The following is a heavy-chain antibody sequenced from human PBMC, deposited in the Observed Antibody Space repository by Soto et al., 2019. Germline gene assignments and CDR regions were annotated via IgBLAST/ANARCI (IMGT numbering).Heavy chain of an antibody. V-gene: IGHV3-23*01. CDR1: GFTFSSYA. CDR2: ISGSGGST. D-gene: IGHD2-15*01. Sequence: GGSLRLSCAASGFTFSSYAMSWVRQAPGKGLEWVSAISGSGGSTYYADSVKGWFTISRDNSKNTLYLQMNSLRAEDTAVYYCARRVGYCSGGSCYERATASYYYYGMDVWGQGTTVTVSS. CDR3: ARRVGYCSGGSCYERATASYYYYGMDV. J-gene: IGHJ6*02.